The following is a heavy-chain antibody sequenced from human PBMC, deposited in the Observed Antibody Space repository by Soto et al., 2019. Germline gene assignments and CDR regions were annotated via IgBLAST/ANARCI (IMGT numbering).Heavy chain of an antibody. CDR3: ARHINSGSYSYYYYGMDV. CDR2: IYYSGST. V-gene: IGHV4-39*01. J-gene: IGHJ6*02. Sequence: SETLSLTCTVSGGSISSSSYYWGWIRQPPGKGLEWIGSIYYSGSTYYNPSLKSRVTISVDTSKNQFSLKLSYVTAADTAVYYCARHINSGSYSYYYYGMDVWGQGTTVTVSS. D-gene: IGHD1-26*01. CDR1: GGSISSSSYY.